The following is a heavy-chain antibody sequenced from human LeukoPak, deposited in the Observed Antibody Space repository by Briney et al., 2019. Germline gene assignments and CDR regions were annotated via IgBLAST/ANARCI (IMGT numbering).Heavy chain of an antibody. D-gene: IGHD5-24*01. Sequence: GGSLRLSCAASGFTFSSNWMSWVRQAPGKGLEWVAVISYDGSNKYYADSVKGRFTISRDNSKNTLYLQMNSLRAEDTAVYYCAKDLEMATFLYYYYGMDVWGQGTTVTVSS. J-gene: IGHJ6*02. CDR3: AKDLEMATFLYYYYGMDV. CDR2: ISYDGSNK. V-gene: IGHV3-30*18. CDR1: GFTFSSNW.